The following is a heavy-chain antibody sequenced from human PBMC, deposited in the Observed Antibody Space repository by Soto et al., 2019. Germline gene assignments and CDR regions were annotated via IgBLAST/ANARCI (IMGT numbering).Heavy chain of an antibody. V-gene: IGHV3-15*01. CDR1: GFTFSNVW. J-gene: IGHJ4*02. CDR2: IKSKTDGGTT. Sequence: GGSLRLSCVVSGFTFSNVWMSRVRQAPGKGLEWVGRIKSKTDGGTTNYAAPVKGRFTISRDDSKNTLYLQMNSLKTEDTAVYFCSTAPISLWGQGTQVTVSS. CDR3: STAPISL.